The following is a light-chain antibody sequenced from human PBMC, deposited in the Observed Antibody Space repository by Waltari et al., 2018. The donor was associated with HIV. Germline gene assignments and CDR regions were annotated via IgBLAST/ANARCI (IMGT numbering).Light chain of an antibody. CDR2: DVD. Sequence: QSALTQPASVSGPPGQSITISCTGTSDDIGGSNLVSWYQYHPGKAPRLIIFDVDKRPSGISDRFSGSKSGYTASLTISGLRTEDEADYFCCSKSTIYFGVLFGGGTTLTVL. CDR1: SDDIGGSNL. CDR3: CSKSTIYFGVL. V-gene: IGLV2-23*02. J-gene: IGLJ2*01.